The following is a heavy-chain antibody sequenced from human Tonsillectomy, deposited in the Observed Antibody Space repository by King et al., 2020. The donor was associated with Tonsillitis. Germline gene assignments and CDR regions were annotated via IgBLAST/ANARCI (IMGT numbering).Heavy chain of an antibody. V-gene: IGHV3-49*03. D-gene: IGHD6-19*01. CDR2: IRSKAYGGTT. CDR3: TRVKAVAGTEIDY. Sequence: QLVQSGGGLVQPGRSLRLSCTASGFTFGDYAMSWFRQAPGKGLEWVGFIRSKAYGGTTEYAASVKGRFTISRDDSKSIAYLQMNSLKTEDTAVYYCTRVKAVAGTEIDYWGQGTLVTVSS. J-gene: IGHJ4*02. CDR1: GFTFGDYA.